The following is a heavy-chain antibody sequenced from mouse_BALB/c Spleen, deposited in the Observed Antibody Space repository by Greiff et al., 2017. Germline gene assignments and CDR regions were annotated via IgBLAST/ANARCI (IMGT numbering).Heavy chain of an antibody. CDR3: ARDSSGYYFDY. Sequence: EVQRVESGGGLVQPGGSLRLSCATSGFTFTDYYMSWVRQPPGKALEWLGFIRNKANGYTTEYSASVKGRFTISRDNSQSILYLQMNTLRAEDSATYYCARDSSGYYFDYWGQGTTLTVSS. CDR1: GFTFTDYY. V-gene: IGHV7-3*02. J-gene: IGHJ2*01. CDR2: IRNKANGYTT. D-gene: IGHD3-1*01.